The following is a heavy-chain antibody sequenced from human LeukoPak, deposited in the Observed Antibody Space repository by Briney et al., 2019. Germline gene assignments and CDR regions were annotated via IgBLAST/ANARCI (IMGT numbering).Heavy chain of an antibody. CDR2: MNPNSGNT. V-gene: IGHV1-8*03. CDR1: GYTFTNYD. J-gene: IGHJ4*02. D-gene: IGHD1-26*01. Sequence: ASVKVSCKASGYTFTNYDINWVQQATGQGLEWLGWMNPNSGNTGFAQKFQGRVTITRNTSISTAYMELSSLRSEDTAVYYCARGELLRTPLDYWGQGTLVTVSS. CDR3: ARGELLRTPLDY.